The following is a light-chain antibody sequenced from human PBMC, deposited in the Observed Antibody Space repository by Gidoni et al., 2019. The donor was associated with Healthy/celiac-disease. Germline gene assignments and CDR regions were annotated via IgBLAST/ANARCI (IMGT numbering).Light chain of an antibody. CDR3: RQYGSSPGT. J-gene: IGKJ1*01. CDR1: QSVSSSY. V-gene: IGKV3-20*01. Sequence: EILLTQSPGTLSLSPGERATLSCRASQSVSSSYLAWYQQKPGQAPRLLIYGASSRAAGIPDRCSGGGSATNVTLTISRLVPEDVAVYYCRQYGSSPGTFGQGTKVEIK. CDR2: GAS.